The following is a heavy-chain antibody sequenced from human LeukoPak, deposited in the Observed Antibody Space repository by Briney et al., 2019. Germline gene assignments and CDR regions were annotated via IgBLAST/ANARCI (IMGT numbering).Heavy chain of an antibody. CDR2: IHFSGNT. J-gene: IGHJ4*02. Sequence: SETLSLTCTVSGGSISSYYWSWIRQPPGKGLEWIGFIHFSGNTNYNPSLKSRVTISVDTSKNRFSLKLSSVTAADTAVYYCARRSSSGSYSYYDYWGQGTLVTVSS. D-gene: IGHD3-10*01. CDR3: ARRSSSGSYSYYDY. CDR1: GGSISSYY. V-gene: IGHV4-59*08.